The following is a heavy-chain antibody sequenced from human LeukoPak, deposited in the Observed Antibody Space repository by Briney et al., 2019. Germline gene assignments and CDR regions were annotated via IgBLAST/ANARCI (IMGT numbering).Heavy chain of an antibody. Sequence: PSQTLSLTCTVSGGSINNGDYYCSWIRQSPGKCLEWIGYISYSGSTYYNPSLKSRVTISVDTSKNQFSLKLRSVTAADTAVYYCARAGFGIDFWGRGTLVTVSS. J-gene: IGHJ4*02. D-gene: IGHD3-10*01. CDR1: GGSINNGDYY. CDR3: ARAGFGIDF. V-gene: IGHV4-30-4*08. CDR2: ISYSGST.